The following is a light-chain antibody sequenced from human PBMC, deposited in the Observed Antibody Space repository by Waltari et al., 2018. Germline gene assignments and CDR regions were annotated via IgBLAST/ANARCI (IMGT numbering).Light chain of an antibody. CDR3: AAWDDSLSGWV. V-gene: IGLV1-47*01. J-gene: IGLJ3*02. CDR2: RNN. CDR1: SSNIGSNS. Sequence: QSVLTPPPSASGTPGQRVTIPCSGSSSNIGSNSHHWYQQLPGTAPKLLIYRNNQRPSGVPDRFSGSKSGTSASLAISGLRSEDEADYYCAAWDDSLSGWVFGGGTKLTVL.